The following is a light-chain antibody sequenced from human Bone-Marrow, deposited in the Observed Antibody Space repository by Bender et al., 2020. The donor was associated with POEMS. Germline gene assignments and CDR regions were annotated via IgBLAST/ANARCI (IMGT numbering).Light chain of an antibody. CDR3: QTWGTSGNVV. CDR1: ALENKF. Sequence: SSELTQPPSLSVSPGQTASITCSGYALENKFAYWYQQKPGQSPVLVIYQDNNRPSGIPERFSGSNSGNTATLTISGTQSEDEADYYCQTWGTSGNVVFGGGTKLTVL. CDR2: QDN. V-gene: IGLV3-1*01. J-gene: IGLJ2*01.